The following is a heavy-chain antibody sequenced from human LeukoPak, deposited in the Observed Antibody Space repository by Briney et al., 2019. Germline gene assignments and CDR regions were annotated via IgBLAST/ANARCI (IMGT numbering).Heavy chain of an antibody. CDR3: ARVDQLLGGYTFDM. J-gene: IGHJ3*02. CDR1: GFTFTGYY. CDR2: INPNTGGV. Sequence: GASVKLSCKASGFTFTGYYIHWVRQAPGQGLEWMGWINPNTGGVNYAQNFQGRVTISSDRSISTVYMELRRLRADDTAVFFCARVDQLLGGYTFDMWGQGTLITVSS. V-gene: IGHV1-2*02. D-gene: IGHD2-2*01.